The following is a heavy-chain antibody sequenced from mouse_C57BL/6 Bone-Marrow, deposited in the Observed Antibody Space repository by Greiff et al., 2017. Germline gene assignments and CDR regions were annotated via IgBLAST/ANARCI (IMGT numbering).Heavy chain of an antibody. CDR3: TRDYDYVYAMDY. CDR2: IYPGNSDT. J-gene: IGHJ4*01. Sequence: EVQGVESGTVLARPGASVKMSCKTSGYTFTSYWMHWVKQRPGQGLEWIGAIYPGNSDTSYNQKFKGKAKLTAVTSASTAYMELSSLTNEDSAVEYYTRDYDYVYAMDYWGQGTSVTVSS. V-gene: IGHV1-5*01. D-gene: IGHD2-4*01. CDR1: GYTFTSYW.